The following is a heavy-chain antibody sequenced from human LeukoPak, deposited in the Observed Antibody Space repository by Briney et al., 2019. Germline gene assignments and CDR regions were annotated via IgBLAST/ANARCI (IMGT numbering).Heavy chain of an antibody. CDR2: ISGSGGST. CDR3: EKDGGTYYYDTSGSDPGY. J-gene: IGHJ4*02. Sequence: PGGSLRLSCAASGFTFSTYAMSWVRQAPGKGLEWVSAISGSGGSTYYADSVEGRFTISRDNSKNTLYLQMNSLRAEDTAVYYCEKDGGTYYYDTSGSDPGYWGQGTLVTVSS. D-gene: IGHD3-22*01. V-gene: IGHV3-23*01. CDR1: GFTFSTYA.